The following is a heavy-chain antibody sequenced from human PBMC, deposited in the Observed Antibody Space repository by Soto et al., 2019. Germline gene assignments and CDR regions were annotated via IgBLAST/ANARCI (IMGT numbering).Heavy chain of an antibody. D-gene: IGHD5-12*01. J-gene: IGHJ5*02. CDR2: IIPIFGTA. Sequence: SVKVSCKASGGTFSSYAISWVRQAPGQGLEWMGGIIPIFGTANYAQKFQGRVSITADESTSTAYMELSSLRSEDTAVYYCARCSLGYVVGWFDPWGQGTLVTVSS. CDR1: GGTFSSYA. CDR3: ARCSLGYVVGWFDP. V-gene: IGHV1-69*13.